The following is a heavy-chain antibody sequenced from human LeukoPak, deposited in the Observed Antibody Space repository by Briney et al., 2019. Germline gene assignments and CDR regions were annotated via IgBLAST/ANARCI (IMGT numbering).Heavy chain of an antibody. J-gene: IGHJ4*02. D-gene: IGHD3/OR15-3a*01. CDR1: GGTFSSYG. CDR3: ARGRDYWTPYFNF. V-gene: IGHV1-69*13. CDR2: VIPIFGST. Sequence: SVKVSCKAPGGTFSSYGVSWVRQAPGQGLEWVGGVIPIFGSTIYAQRFQGRVTISADESTSTAFMDLSSLKSEDTAVYHCARGRDYWTPYFNFWGQGTLVTVSS.